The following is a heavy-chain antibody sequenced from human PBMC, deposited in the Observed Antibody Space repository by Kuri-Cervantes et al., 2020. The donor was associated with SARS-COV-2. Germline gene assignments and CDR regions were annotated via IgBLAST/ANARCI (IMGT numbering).Heavy chain of an antibody. CDR2: VSYTGNT. Sequence: GSLRLSCTASDGSVSNYYWSWIRQPPGKGLEWIGYVSYTGNTYYNPSLKSRVAVSVETTKNQFSLNLRSVTAADTAVYYCARLGATKGSSYYGVDVWGQGTTVTVSS. V-gene: IGHV4-59*02. CDR3: ARLGATKGSSYYGVDV. CDR1: DGSVSNYY. J-gene: IGHJ6*02. D-gene: IGHD1-26*01.